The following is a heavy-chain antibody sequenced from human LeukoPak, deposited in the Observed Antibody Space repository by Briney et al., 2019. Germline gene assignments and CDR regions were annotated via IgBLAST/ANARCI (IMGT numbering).Heavy chain of an antibody. V-gene: IGHV1-46*01. CDR2: INPSGGST. J-gene: IGHJ4*02. Sequence: ASVKVSCKASGYTFTSYYMHWVRQAPGQGLEWMGIINPSGGSTSYAQKFQGRVTMTRDTSTSTVYMELSSLRSEDTAVYYCARGELVVVPAASRIAAAGPHGGPDDFDYWGQGTLVTVSS. D-gene: IGHD2-2*01. CDR3: ARGELVVVPAASRIAAAGPHGGPDDFDY. CDR1: GYTFTSYY.